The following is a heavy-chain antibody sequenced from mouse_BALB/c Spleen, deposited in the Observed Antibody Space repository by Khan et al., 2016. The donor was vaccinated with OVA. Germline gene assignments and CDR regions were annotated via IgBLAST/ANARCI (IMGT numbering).Heavy chain of an antibody. Sequence: EVQLQESGPGLVKPSQSLSLTCTVTGYSITSNYVWNWIRQFPGNKLEWMGYISYSGSTSYNPSLKSRISITRDTSKNQFFLQLNSVTTEDTATYYCARKNDYGYAVDYWGQGTSVTVSS. D-gene: IGHD1-1*01. CDR2: ISYSGST. CDR3: ARKNDYGYAVDY. V-gene: IGHV3-2*02. CDR1: GYSITSNYV. J-gene: IGHJ4*01.